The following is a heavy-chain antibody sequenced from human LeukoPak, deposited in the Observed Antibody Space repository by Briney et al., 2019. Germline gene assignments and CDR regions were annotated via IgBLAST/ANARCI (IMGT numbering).Heavy chain of an antibody. CDR1: GDSVSSNNAA. Sequence: SQTLSLTCAISGDSVSSNNAAWNWIRQPPSRGLEWLGRTYYRSKWYNDYAGSAKSRITIKPDTSKNQFSLQLNSATPEDTAVYYCAREGHGFWSAAAEEAKSSFDYWGQGTLVTVSS. CDR2: TYYRSKWYN. D-gene: IGHD3-3*01. CDR3: AREGHGFWSAAAEEAKSSFDY. V-gene: IGHV6-1*01. J-gene: IGHJ4*02.